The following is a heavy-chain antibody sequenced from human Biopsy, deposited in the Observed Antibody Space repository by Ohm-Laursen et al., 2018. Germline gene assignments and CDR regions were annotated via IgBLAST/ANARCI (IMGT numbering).Heavy chain of an antibody. D-gene: IGHD3-3*01. V-gene: IGHV1-18*04. J-gene: IGHJ3*02. CDR1: GYTFTAYG. Sequence: AASVKVSCKTSGYTFTAYGISWVRQAPGQGLEWMGWISTYNDDTNIAQKFQGRASMTTDTSTRTAYMELRSLRSGDTAIYFCARDPGYDFWSGSDPFDIWGQGTLVTVS. CDR2: ISTYNDDT. CDR3: ARDPGYDFWSGSDPFDI.